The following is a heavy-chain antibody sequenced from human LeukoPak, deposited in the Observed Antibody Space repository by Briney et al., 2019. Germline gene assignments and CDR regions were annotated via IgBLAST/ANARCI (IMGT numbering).Heavy chain of an antibody. CDR1: GFTFSSYG. J-gene: IGHJ5*02. CDR3: ARGREKLDP. V-gene: IGHV3-33*01. Sequence: GGSLRLSCAASGFTFSSYGMHWVRQAPGKGLEWVAVIWYDGSNKYYADSVKGRFTISRDNAKNSLYLQMNSLRAEDTAVYYCARGREKLDPWGQGTLVTVSS. CDR2: IWYDGSNK.